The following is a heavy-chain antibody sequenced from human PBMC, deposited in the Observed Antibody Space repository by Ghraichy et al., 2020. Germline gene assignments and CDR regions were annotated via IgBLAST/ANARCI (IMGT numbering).Heavy chain of an antibody. J-gene: IGHJ6*02. V-gene: IGHV4-31*03. CDR1: GFSISTGGYY. D-gene: IGHD3-22*01. CDR3: ARDRVVTLNNYYYYGIDV. Sequence: SQTLSLTCSVSGFSISTGGYYWAWIRQHPKKGLEWIGYVYSSGSTYYNPSLESRVIISIDTSKNQFSLKLSSVTAADTAVYYCARDRVVTLNNYYYYGIDVWGQGTTVIVSS. CDR2: VYSSGST.